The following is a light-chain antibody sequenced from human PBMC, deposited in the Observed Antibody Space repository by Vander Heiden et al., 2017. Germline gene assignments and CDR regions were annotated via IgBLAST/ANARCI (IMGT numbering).Light chain of an antibody. CDR2: DAS. J-gene: IGKJ4*01. CDR3: LQYNSYPLT. CDR1: QSISSW. V-gene: IGKV1-5*01. Sequence: DVQMTQSPSTLSAAVGDRVTITCRASQSISSWLAWYQQKPGKAPKLLIYDASSLESGVPSRFSGSGSGTEFTLTISSLQPDDFATYYCLQYNSYPLTFGGGTKVEIK.